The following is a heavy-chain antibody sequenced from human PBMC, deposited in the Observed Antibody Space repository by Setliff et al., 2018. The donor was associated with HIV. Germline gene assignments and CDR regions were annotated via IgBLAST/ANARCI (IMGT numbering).Heavy chain of an antibody. CDR3: ASEKVAWTVSDSFFEF. CDR2: IYTSGST. V-gene: IGHV4-4*09. CDR1: GGSISNYY. J-gene: IGHJ4*02. Sequence: PSETLSLTCTVSGGSISNYYWSWIRQPPGKGLEWIGYIYTSGSTNYNPSLKSRVTISVDTSKNKFSLKLSSVTAADTAVYYCASEKVAWTVSDSFFEFWGQGVPVTVSS. D-gene: IGHD2-15*01.